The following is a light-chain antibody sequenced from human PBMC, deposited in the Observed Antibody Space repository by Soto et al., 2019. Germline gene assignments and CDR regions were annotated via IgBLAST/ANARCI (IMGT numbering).Light chain of an antibody. CDR1: SSNIGAGYD. J-gene: IGLJ1*01. CDR3: QSYDSSLSALYV. V-gene: IGLV1-40*01. CDR2: GNS. Sequence: QSVLTQPPSVSGAPGQRVTISCTGSSSNIGAGYDVHWYQQLPGKAPKLLIYGNSNRPSGVPDRFSGSKSGTSASLAITGLQAEDEADYYCQSYDSSLSALYVFGPGTKVPVL.